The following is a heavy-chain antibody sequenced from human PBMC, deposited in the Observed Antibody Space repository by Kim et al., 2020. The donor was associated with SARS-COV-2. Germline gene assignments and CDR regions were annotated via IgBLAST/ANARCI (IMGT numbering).Heavy chain of an antibody. D-gene: IGHD3-16*01. CDR2: IWYDGSNK. J-gene: IGHJ6*02. CDR3: AKDKLGADTRSAVGMDV. Sequence: GGSLRLSCAASGFTFSSYGMHWVRQAPGKGLEWVAVIWYDGSNKYYADSVKGRFTISRDNSKNTLYLQMNSLRAEDTAVYYCAKDKLGADTRSAVGMDVWGQGTTVTVSS. CDR1: GFTFSSYG. V-gene: IGHV3-33*06.